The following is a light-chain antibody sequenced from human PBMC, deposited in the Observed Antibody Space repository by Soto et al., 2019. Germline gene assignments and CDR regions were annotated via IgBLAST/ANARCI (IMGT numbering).Light chain of an antibody. V-gene: IGKV1-5*01. Sequence: DIQLTQSPSSLSASVGDRFTITCRASQSISSWLAWYQQKPGKAPKFLIFDASSLESGVPSRFSGSGSGTQFTLTISSLQPDDFATYYCQQYDTFPWTFGQGTKVDIK. CDR2: DAS. CDR3: QQYDTFPWT. J-gene: IGKJ1*01. CDR1: QSISSW.